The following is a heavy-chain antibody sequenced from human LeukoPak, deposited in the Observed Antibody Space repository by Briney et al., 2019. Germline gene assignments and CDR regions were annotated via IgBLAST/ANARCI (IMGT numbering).Heavy chain of an antibody. V-gene: IGHV4-4*08. Sequence: SETLSLTCTVSGGSISSYYWSWIRQPPGKGLEWIGRIHPSGSTNYNPSLQSRVTISVDTSKNQFSLKVSSVTAADTAVYYCVKSAAGTADFDSWGQGTLVTVSS. J-gene: IGHJ4*02. CDR2: IHPSGST. D-gene: IGHD1-1*01. CDR1: GGSISSYY. CDR3: VKSAAGTADFDS.